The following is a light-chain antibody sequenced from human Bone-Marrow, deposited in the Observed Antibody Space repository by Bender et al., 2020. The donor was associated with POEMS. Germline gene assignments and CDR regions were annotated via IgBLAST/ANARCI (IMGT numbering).Light chain of an antibody. CDR2: GVT. CDR1: SSDVGGYKY. J-gene: IGLJ3*02. Sequence: QSALTQPASVSGSPGQSITISCTGTSSDVGGYKYVSWYQQHPGKAPKLMIYGVTNRPSGVSNRFSGSKSANTASLTISGLQAEDEADYHCCSFAGSSTWVFGGGTKVTVL. CDR3: CSFAGSSTWV. V-gene: IGLV2-14*03.